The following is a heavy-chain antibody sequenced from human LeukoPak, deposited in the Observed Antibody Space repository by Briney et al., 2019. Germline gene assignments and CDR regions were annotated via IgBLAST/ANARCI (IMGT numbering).Heavy chain of an antibody. Sequence: GGSLRLSCAASGFTFSSYAMSWVRQAPGKGLEWVSAISGSGGSTYYADSVKGRFTISRDNSKNTLYLQMNSLRAEDTAVYYCAKDLITIFGVSTPIAFDIWGQGTMVTVSS. CDR2: ISGSGGST. CDR1: GFTFSSYA. J-gene: IGHJ3*02. V-gene: IGHV3-23*01. D-gene: IGHD3-3*01. CDR3: AKDLITIFGVSTPIAFDI.